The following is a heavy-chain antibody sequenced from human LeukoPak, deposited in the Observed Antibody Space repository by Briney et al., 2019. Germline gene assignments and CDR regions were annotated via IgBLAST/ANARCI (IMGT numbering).Heavy chain of an antibody. D-gene: IGHD2-2*01. CDR2: IIPIFSTA. V-gene: IGHV1-69*06. J-gene: IGHJ4*02. CDR1: GGTFSSYA. Sequence: SVKVSCKASGGTFSSYAISWVRQAPGQGLEWMGGIIPIFSTANYAHKFQGRVTITADKSTSTAYMELSSLRSEDTAVYYCAIAGRYCSSTSCYLHYWGQGTLVTVSS. CDR3: AIAGRYCSSTSCYLHY.